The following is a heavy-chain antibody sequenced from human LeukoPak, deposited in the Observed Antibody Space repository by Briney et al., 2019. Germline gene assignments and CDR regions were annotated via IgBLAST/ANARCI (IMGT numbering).Heavy chain of an antibody. J-gene: IGHJ4*02. V-gene: IGHV4-39*01. CDR1: GGSISSSSYY. Sequence: SETLSLTCTVSGGSISSSSYYWGWIRQPPGKGLEWIGSIYYSGSTYYNPSLKSRVTISVDTSKNQFSLKLSSVTAADTAVYYCARQASSSWYGGDFDYWGQGSLDTVSS. CDR3: ARQASSSWYGGDFDY. D-gene: IGHD6-13*01. CDR2: IYYSGST.